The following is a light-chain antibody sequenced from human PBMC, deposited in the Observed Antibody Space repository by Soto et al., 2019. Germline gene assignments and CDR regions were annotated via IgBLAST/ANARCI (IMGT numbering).Light chain of an antibody. CDR3: QQYNSYSPLT. CDR1: QSISSW. V-gene: IGKV1-5*01. J-gene: IGKJ4*01. CDR2: DTF. Sequence: DIQMTQSPSTLSASVGDRVSITCRASQSISSWLAWYQQKPGKAPKLLMFDTFTLESRVPSRISGSRSGTEVTLTISSMQPDDYATYYFQQYNSYSPLTFGEGTKVEIK.